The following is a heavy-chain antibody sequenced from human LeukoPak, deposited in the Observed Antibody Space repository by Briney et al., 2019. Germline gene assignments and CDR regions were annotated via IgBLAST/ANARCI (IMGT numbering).Heavy chain of an antibody. CDR1: GFTFNGRG. Sequence: GGSLRLSCAASGFTFNGRGMHWVRQAPGEGLEWVSFIYSGGNTYYADSVKGRFTISRDNSKNTVHLQMNSLRAEDTAMYYCARRAGDYSHPYDYWGQGTLVTVSS. V-gene: IGHV3-53*01. J-gene: IGHJ4*02. D-gene: IGHD3-22*01. CDR2: IYSGGNT. CDR3: ARRAGDYSHPYDY.